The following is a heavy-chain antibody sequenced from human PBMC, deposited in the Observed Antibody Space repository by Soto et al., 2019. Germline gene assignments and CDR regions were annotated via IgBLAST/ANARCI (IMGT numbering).Heavy chain of an antibody. V-gene: IGHV5-10-1*01. CDR2: IDPSDSYT. CDR3: ARLQAAAGDNDLTFDY. Sequence: PGESLKISCEGSGYRFTTWWIGWVRQMPGKGLEWMGRIDPSDSYTNYSPSFQGHVTISADKSISTAYLQWSSLKASDTAMYYCARLQAAAGDNDLTFDYWGQGTLVTVSS. CDR1: GYRFTTWW. J-gene: IGHJ4*02. D-gene: IGHD6-13*01.